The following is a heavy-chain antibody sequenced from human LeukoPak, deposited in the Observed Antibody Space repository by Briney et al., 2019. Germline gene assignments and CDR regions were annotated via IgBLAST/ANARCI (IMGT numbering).Heavy chain of an antibody. CDR2: ISSSSSYI. CDR3: ARDGWAPEADAFDI. D-gene: IGHD1-26*01. J-gene: IGHJ3*02. V-gene: IGHV3-21*01. Sequence: PGGSLRLSCAASGFTFSSYSMNWVRQAPGKGLEWVSSISSSSSYIYYADSVKGRFTISRDNAKNSLYLQMNSLRAEDTAVYYCARDGWAPEADAFDIWGQGTMVTASS. CDR1: GFTFSSYS.